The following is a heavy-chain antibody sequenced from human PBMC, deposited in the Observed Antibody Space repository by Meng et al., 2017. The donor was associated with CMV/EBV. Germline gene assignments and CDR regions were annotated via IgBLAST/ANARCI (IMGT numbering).Heavy chain of an antibody. CDR3: ASRTRTHAFDI. Sequence: KVSCKGSGYSFTSYWIGWVRQMPGKGLEWMGIIYPGDSDTRYSPSFQGQVTISADKSISTAYLQWNSLKASDTAMYYCASRTRTHAFDIWGQGTMVTVSS. V-gene: IGHV5-51*01. J-gene: IGHJ3*02. CDR1: GYSFTSYW. CDR2: IYPGDSDT. D-gene: IGHD3/OR15-3a*01.